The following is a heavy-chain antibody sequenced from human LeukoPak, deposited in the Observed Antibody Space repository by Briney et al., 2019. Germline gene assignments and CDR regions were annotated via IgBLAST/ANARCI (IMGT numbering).Heavy chain of an antibody. CDR3: AELGITMIGGV. D-gene: IGHD3-10*02. CDR2: ISSSGSTI. V-gene: IGHV3-48*03. Sequence: PGGSLRLSCAASGFTFSSYEMNWVRQAPGKGLEWVSYISSSGSTIYYADYVKGRFTIYRDNAKNSLYLQMNSLRAEDTAVYYCAELGITMIGGVWGKGTTVTISS. J-gene: IGHJ6*04. CDR1: GFTFSSYE.